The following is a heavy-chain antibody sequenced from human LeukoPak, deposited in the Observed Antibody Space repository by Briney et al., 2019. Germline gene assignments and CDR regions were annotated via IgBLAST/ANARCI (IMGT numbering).Heavy chain of an antibody. CDR3: ARADPYCGGDCLDYAFDI. CDR1: GYTFTGYY. CDR2: INPNSGGT. Sequence: ASVKVSCKASGYTFTGYYMHWVRQAPGQGLEWMGWINPNSGGTNYAQKFQGRVTMTRDTSISTAYMELSRLRSDDTAVYYCARADPYCGGDCLDYAFDIWGQGTMVTVSS. D-gene: IGHD2-21*02. J-gene: IGHJ3*02. V-gene: IGHV1-2*02.